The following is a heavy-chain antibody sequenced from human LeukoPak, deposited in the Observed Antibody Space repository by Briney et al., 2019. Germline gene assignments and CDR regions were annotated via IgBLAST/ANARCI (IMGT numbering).Heavy chain of an antibody. V-gene: IGHV4-59*12. Sequence: SETLSLTCTVSGGSISNYYWSWIRQPPGKGLEWIGYIYYSGSTNYNPSLKSRVTISVDTSKNQFSLKLSSVTAADTAVYYCAREYYYDSSGYYYVWGQGTLVTVSS. CDR1: GGSISNYY. J-gene: IGHJ4*02. CDR3: AREYYYDSSGYYYV. D-gene: IGHD3-22*01. CDR2: IYYSGST.